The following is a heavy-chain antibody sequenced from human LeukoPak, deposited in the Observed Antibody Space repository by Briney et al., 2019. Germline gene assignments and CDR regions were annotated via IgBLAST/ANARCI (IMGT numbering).Heavy chain of an antibody. CDR3: ARWGSSGWYPMDV. V-gene: IGHV3-74*01. CDR1: GFTFSFYA. Sequence: GGSLRLSCAASGFTFSFYAMSRVRQAPGKGLVWVSCINSDGSSPSYADSVKGRFTISRDNAKNTVYLQMNSLRAEDTAVYYCARWGSSGWYPMDVWGQGTTVTVSS. D-gene: IGHD6-19*01. CDR2: INSDGSSP. J-gene: IGHJ6*02.